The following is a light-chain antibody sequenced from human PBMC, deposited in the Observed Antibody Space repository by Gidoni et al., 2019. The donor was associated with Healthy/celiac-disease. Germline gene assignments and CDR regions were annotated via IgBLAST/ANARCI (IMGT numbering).Light chain of an antibody. Sequence: IQLTQSPSSLSASVGDRVTNTCRASQGISSYLAWYQQKPGKAPKLLIYAASTLQSVVPSRFSGSGSGTDFTLTISSLQPEEFATYDCQQLNSIQGTFGQGTRLEIK. CDR3: QQLNSIQGT. CDR2: AAS. J-gene: IGKJ5*01. CDR1: QGISSY. V-gene: IGKV1-9*01.